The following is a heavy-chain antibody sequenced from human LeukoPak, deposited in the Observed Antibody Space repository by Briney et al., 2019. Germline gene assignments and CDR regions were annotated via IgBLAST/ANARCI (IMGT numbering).Heavy chain of an antibody. Sequence: PSETLSLTCAVYGGSFSGYYWGWIRQPPGKGLEWIGSIYYSGSTYYNPSLKSRVTISVDTSKNQFSLKLSSVTAADTAVYYCARQAREYYDFWSGPNYYGMDVWGQGTTVTVSS. CDR3: ARQAREYYDFWSGPNYYGMDV. CDR2: IYYSGST. CDR1: GGSFSGYY. D-gene: IGHD3-3*01. V-gene: IGHV4-39*01. J-gene: IGHJ6*02.